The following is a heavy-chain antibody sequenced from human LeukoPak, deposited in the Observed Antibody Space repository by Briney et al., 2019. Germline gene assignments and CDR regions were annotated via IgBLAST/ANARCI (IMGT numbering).Heavy chain of an antibody. CDR2: IYTSGST. D-gene: IGHD7-27*01. CDR1: GGSISSGSYY. J-gene: IGHJ4*02. Sequence: SETLSRTCTVSGGSISSGSYYWSWIRQPAGKGLEWIGRIYTSGSTNYNPSLKSRVTISVDTSKNQFSLKLSSVTAAGTAVYYCARVVSWGYYFDYWGQGTLVTVSS. V-gene: IGHV4-61*02. CDR3: ARVVSWGYYFDY.